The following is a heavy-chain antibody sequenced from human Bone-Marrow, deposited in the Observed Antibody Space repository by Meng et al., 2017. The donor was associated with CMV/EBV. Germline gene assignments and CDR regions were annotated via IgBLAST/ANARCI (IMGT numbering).Heavy chain of an antibody. V-gene: IGHV3-33*01. D-gene: IGHD3-3*01. CDR1: GFTFSSYG. Sequence: GGSLRLSCAASGFTFSSYGMHWVRQAPGKGLEWVAVIWYDGSNKYYADSVKGRFTISRDNSKNTLYLQMNSLRAEDTAVYYCARPYDFWSGYLNGMDVWGQGTTVTVSS. CDR3: ARPYDFWSGYLNGMDV. CDR2: IWYDGSNK. J-gene: IGHJ6*02.